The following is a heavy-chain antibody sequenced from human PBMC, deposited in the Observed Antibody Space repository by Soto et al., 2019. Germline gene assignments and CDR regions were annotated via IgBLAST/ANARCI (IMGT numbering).Heavy chain of an antibody. J-gene: IGHJ4*02. D-gene: IGHD3-22*01. CDR2: IYYSGSA. V-gene: IGHV4-59*12. Sequence: TLSLERSVSGRCIRSYYLSWMRPPPGKGLEWIGYIYYSGSANYSPSLKSRVTISLDTSKNQFSLKLNSLTAADTAVYYCARGGNYYDSSVDYWGQGTQVTVSS. CDR1: GRCIRSYY. CDR3: ARGGNYYDSSVDY.